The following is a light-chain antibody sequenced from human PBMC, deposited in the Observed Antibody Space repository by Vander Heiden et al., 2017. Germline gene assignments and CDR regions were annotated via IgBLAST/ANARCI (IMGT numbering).Light chain of an antibody. V-gene: IGKV3-11*02. J-gene: IGKJ1*01. CDR3: QQRTNWPRT. Sequence: EFALTQTRATPSLSPGERTTLTCSASQTVSTYSAWYQLNPGQATRLLIYHPSNSATGIPVRFSDSESGRRFTLTISILGPEEFAVYYCQQRTNWPRTFGQGTKVEI. CDR2: HPS. CDR1: QTVSTY.